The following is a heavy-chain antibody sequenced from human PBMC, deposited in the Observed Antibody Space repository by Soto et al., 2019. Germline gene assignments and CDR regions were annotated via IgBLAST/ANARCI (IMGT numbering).Heavy chain of an antibody. CDR3: ATVPDY. Sequence: SETLCLTCAVSGGSTSRGGYSWSWIRQQPGKGLEWIGYMYHSGSTCYNPSLKSRVTISIDRSKNQFSLKLSSVTAAETAVYYCATVPDYWGQRTLVTVS. CDR2: MYHSGST. CDR1: GGSTSRGGYS. J-gene: IGHJ4*02. V-gene: IGHV4-30-2*01.